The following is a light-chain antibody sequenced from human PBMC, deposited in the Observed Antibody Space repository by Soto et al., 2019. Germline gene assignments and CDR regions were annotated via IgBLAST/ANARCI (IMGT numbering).Light chain of an antibody. J-gene: IGLJ2*01. CDR1: SSDVGGYNY. CDR2: EVS. CDR3: SSYTSSSTPPVV. Sequence: QSALTQPASVSGSPGQSITISCTGTSSDVGGYNYVSWYQQHPGKAPKLMIYEVSNRPSGVSNRFSGSKSGNTASLTISGLQAEDEADYYCSSYTSSSTPPVVFGTGTKLNVL. V-gene: IGLV2-14*01.